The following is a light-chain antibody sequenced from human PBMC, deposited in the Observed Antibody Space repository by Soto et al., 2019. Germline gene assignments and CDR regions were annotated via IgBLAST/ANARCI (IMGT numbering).Light chain of an antibody. V-gene: IGLV3-1*01. Sequence: SYELTQPPSGSLSPGQTASITGTGDKLGDKYACWYQQKPGQSPVLVIYQDNKRPSGIVERFSGSNSGNTATLTISGTQAMDEADYFCQAWDSSTVVFGGGTKLTVL. CDR1: KLGDKY. CDR2: QDN. J-gene: IGLJ2*01. CDR3: QAWDSSTVV.